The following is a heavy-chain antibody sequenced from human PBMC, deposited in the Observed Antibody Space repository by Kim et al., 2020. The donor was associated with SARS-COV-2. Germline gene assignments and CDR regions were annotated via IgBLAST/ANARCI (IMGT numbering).Heavy chain of an antibody. CDR1: GGSFSGYY. J-gene: IGHJ4*02. Sequence: SETLSLTCAVYGGSFSGYYWSWIRQPPGKGLEWIGEINHSGSTNYNPSLKSRVTISVDTSKNQFSLKLSSVTAADTAVYYCARGYGSGSYHPSDYWGQGT. V-gene: IGHV4-34*01. D-gene: IGHD3-10*01. CDR2: INHSGST. CDR3: ARGYGSGSYHPSDY.